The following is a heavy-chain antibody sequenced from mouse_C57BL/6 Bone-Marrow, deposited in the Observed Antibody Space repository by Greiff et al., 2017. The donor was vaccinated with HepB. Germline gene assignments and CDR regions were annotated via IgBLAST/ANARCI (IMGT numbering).Heavy chain of an antibody. D-gene: IGHD2-2*01. CDR2: INPSNGGT. CDR3: ARSSLLWLRRGDYYAMDY. CDR1: GYTFTSYW. J-gene: IGHJ4*01. Sequence: QVQLQQPGTELVKPGASVKLSCKASGYTFTSYWMHWVKQRPGQGLEWIGNINPSNGGTNYNEKFKSKATLTVDKSSSTAYMQRSSLTSEDSAVYYCARSSLLWLRRGDYYAMDYWGQGTSVTVSS. V-gene: IGHV1-53*01.